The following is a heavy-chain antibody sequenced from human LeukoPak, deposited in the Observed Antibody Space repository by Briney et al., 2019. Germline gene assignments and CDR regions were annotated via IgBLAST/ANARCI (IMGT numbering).Heavy chain of an antibody. V-gene: IGHV3-23*01. CDR2: ISGSGENT. D-gene: IGHD3-16*01. J-gene: IGHJ4*02. CDR1: GFTFSTYA. CDR3: AINYDYVWGNNDY. Sequence: GGSLRLSCAASGFTFSTYAMSWVRRAPGKGLEWVSGISGSGENTYYADSVKGRFTISRDNSKNTLYLQMNSLRAEDTAVYYCAINYDYVWGNNDYWGQGTLVTVSS.